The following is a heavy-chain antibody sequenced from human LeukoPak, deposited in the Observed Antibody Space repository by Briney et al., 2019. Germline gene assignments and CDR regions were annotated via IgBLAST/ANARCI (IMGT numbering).Heavy chain of an antibody. Sequence: PSETLSLTCTVSGGSISSGSYYWSWIRQPAGTGLEWIGRIYTSGSTNYNPSLKSRVTISVDTSKNQFSLKLSSVTAADTAVYYCARDRGSGDEYYFDYWGQGTLVTVSS. CDR3: ARDRGSGDEYYFDY. CDR1: GGSISSGSYY. J-gene: IGHJ4*02. D-gene: IGHD5-12*01. V-gene: IGHV4-61*02. CDR2: IYTSGST.